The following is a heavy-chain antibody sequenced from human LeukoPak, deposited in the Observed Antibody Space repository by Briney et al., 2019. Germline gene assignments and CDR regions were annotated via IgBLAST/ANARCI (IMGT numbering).Heavy chain of an antibody. J-gene: IGHJ4*02. CDR2: IYYSGNT. Sequence: SETLSLTCTVSGGSISNYYWGWIRQAPGKGLEWIGSIYYSGNTYYNSSLKSRVTISLDTSKNQFSLNLFSVTAADTAVYYCARYYYDSSGYYYVFDYWGQGTLVTVSS. CDR3: ARYYYDSSGYYYVFDY. CDR1: GGSISNYY. D-gene: IGHD3-22*01. V-gene: IGHV4-39*07.